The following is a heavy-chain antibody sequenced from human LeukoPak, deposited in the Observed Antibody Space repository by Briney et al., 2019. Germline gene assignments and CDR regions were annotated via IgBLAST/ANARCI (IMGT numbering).Heavy chain of an antibody. V-gene: IGHV1-24*01. Sequence: ASVKVSCKVFGHTLTALSMHWVRQAPGKGLEWMGGFVPEAGEVVYAQRFQGRVSMTEDTATDTAYMELSSLRSEDTAIYYCATDATKGLGFDYWGQGTLVTVSS. CDR2: FVPEAGEV. J-gene: IGHJ4*02. CDR1: GHTLTALS. D-gene: IGHD1-26*01. CDR3: ATDATKGLGFDY.